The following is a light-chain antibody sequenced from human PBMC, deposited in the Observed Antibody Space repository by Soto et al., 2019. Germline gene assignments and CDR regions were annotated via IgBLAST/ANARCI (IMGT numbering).Light chain of an antibody. Sequence: DIVMTQSPDSLAVSLGERATINCRSSQRVLNSSNGKNHLAWYQQKPGQPPRLLIYWASYRGSGVPDRFSGGGSGTDFTLTISGLQAEDVAVYYCQQYVSPPARVGQGTKVEI. J-gene: IGKJ1*01. CDR3: QQYVSPPAR. CDR2: WAS. CDR1: QRVLNSSNGKNH. V-gene: IGKV4-1*01.